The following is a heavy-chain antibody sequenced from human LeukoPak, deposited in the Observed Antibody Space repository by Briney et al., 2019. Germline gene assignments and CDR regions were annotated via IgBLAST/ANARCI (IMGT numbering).Heavy chain of an antibody. J-gene: IGHJ6*02. V-gene: IGHV3-21*01. D-gene: IGHD6-13*01. CDR3: ARGRAGYSSSSGSTLKYYYYYGMDV. CDR1: GFTFSSYS. CDR2: ISSSSSYI. Sequence: GGSLRLSCAASGFTFSSYSMNWVRQAPGKGLEWVSSISSSSSYIYYADSVKGRFTISRDNAKNSLYLQMNSLRAEDTAVYYCARGRAGYSSSSGSTLKYYYYYGMDVWGQGTTVTVS.